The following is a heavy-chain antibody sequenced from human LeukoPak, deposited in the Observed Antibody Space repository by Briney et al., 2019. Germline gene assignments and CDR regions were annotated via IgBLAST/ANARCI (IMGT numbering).Heavy chain of an antibody. V-gene: IGHV4-31*03. CDR2: IYYSGST. J-gene: IGHJ4*02. D-gene: IGHD4-11*01. CDR3: ARGCTVTTLGKDGHFDY. Sequence: PSETLSLTCTVSGGSISSGGYYWSWIRQHPGKGLEWIGYIYYSGSTYYNPSLKSRVTISVDTSKNQFSLKLSSVTAADTAVYYCARGCTVTTLGKDGHFDYWGQGTLVTVSS. CDR1: GGSISSGGYY.